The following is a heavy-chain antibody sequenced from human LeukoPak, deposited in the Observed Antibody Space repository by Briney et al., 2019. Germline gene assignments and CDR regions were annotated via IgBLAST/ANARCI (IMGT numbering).Heavy chain of an antibody. CDR2: ISAYNGNT. J-gene: IGHJ3*02. Sequence: ASVKVSCKASGYTFTSYRISRVRQAPGQALAWMGWISAYNGNTNYGQKRQDRVIMTTNTSTSTAYMELRSLRSDETAVYYCERDHLWFGVYPGAFDIWGQGTMVTVSS. CDR1: GYTFTSYR. D-gene: IGHD3-10*01. V-gene: IGHV1-18*01. CDR3: ERDHLWFGVYPGAFDI.